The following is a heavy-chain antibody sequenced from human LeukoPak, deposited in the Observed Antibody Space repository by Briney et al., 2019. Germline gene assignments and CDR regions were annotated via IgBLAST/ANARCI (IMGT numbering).Heavy chain of an antibody. J-gene: IGHJ4*02. CDR1: GGTFSSYA. Sequence: SVKVSCKASGGTFSSYAISWVRQAPGQGLEWMGGIIPIFGTANYALKFQGRVTITADESTSTAYMELSSLRSEDTAVYYCARIDCGGDCYTDYWGQGTLVTVSS. CDR3: ARIDCGGDCYTDY. D-gene: IGHD2-21*02. CDR2: IIPIFGTA. V-gene: IGHV1-69*13.